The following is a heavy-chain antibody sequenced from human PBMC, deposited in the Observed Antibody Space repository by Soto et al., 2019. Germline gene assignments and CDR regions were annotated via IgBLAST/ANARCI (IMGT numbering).Heavy chain of an antibody. D-gene: IGHD3-22*01. CDR2: IKQDESEK. CDR1: GFTFSSYW. J-gene: IGHJ4*02. V-gene: IGHV3-7*03. Sequence: EVQLVESGGGLVQPGGSLRLSCAASGFTFSSYWMSWVRQAPGKGLEWVATIKQDESEKYYVEPVKGRFTVSRDNAKNRLYLQMNSLRAEDTAVYYWARGDYFDRRFDYWGQRTLVTVSS. CDR3: ARGDYFDRRFDY.